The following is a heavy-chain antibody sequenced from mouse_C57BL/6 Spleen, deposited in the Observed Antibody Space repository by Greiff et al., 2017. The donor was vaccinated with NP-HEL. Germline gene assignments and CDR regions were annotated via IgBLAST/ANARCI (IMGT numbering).Heavy chain of an antibody. Sequence: EVQVVESGGGLVQPGGSLSLSCAASGFTFTDYYMSWVRQPPGKALEWLGFIRNKANGYTTEYSASVKGRFTISRDNSQSILYLQMNALRAEDSATYYCACYGNYYYFDYWGQGTTLTVSS. V-gene: IGHV7-3*01. CDR3: ACYGNYYYFDY. CDR1: GFTFTDYY. D-gene: IGHD2-1*01. CDR2: IRNKANGYTT. J-gene: IGHJ2*01.